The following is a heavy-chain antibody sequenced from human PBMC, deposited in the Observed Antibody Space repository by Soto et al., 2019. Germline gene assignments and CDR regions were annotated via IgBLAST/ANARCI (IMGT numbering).Heavy chain of an antibody. J-gene: IGHJ4*02. CDR3: ARESRTYYYDSSGLSFDY. D-gene: IGHD3-22*01. CDR2: INPNSGGT. CDR1: GYTFTGYY. V-gene: IGHV1-2*02. Sequence: ASVKVSCKASGYTFTGYYMHWVRQAPGQGLEWMGWINPNSGGTNYAQKFQGRVTMTRDTSISTAYMELSRLRSDDTAVYYCARESRTYYYDSSGLSFDYWGQGTLVTVSS.